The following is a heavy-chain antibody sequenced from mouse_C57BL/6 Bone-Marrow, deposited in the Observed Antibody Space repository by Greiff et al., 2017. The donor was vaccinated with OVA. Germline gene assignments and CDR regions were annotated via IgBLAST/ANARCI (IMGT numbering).Heavy chain of an antibody. J-gene: IGHJ2*01. CDR2: IYPGDGDT. D-gene: IGHD1-1*01. CDR1: GYAFSSSW. V-gene: IGHV1-82*01. Sequence: QVQLQQSGPELVKPGASVKISCKASGYAFSSSWMNWVKQRPGKGLEWIGRIYPGDGDTNYNGKFKGKATLTADKSSSTAYMQLSSLTSEDSAVYFCARDYYGSSQASYYDYWGQGTTLTVSS. CDR3: ARDYYGSSQASYYDY.